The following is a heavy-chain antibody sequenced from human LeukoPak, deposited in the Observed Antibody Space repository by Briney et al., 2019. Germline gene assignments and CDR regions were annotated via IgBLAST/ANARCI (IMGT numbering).Heavy chain of an antibody. CDR2: INAGNGNT. V-gene: IGHV1-3*01. J-gene: IGHJ4*02. Sequence: ASVKVSCKASFTSYAMHWVRQAPGQRLEWMGWINAGNGNTKYSQKFQGRVTITRDTSASTAYMELSSLRSEDTAVYYCARDRDYGDYVFYFDYWGQGTLVTVSS. CDR3: ARDRDYGDYVFYFDY. CDR1: FTSYA. D-gene: IGHD4-17*01.